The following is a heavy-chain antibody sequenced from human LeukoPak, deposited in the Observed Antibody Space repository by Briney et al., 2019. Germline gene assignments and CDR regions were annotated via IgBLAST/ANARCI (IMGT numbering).Heavy chain of an antibody. Sequence: SETLSLTCAVYGGSFSGYYWSWIRQPPGKGLEWIGEINHSGSTYYNPSLKSRVTISVDRSKNQFSLKLSSVTAADTAVYYCARGGDYVIPHFDYWGQGTLVTVSS. CDR2: INHSGST. V-gene: IGHV4-34*01. D-gene: IGHD4-17*01. CDR3: ARGGDYVIPHFDY. CDR1: GGSFSGYY. J-gene: IGHJ4*02.